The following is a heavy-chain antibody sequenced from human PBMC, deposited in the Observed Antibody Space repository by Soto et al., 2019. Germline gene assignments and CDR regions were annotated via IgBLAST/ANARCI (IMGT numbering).Heavy chain of an antibody. J-gene: IGHJ6*02. CDR3: ANLPVLEWFYYYYGMDV. CDR1: GFTFSSYA. Sequence: EVQLLESGGGLVQPGGSLRLSCAASGFTFSSYAMSWVRQAPGKGLEWVSAISGSGGSTYYADSVKGRFTISRDNSKNTLYLQMNSLRAEDTAVYYCANLPVLEWFYYYYGMDVWGQGTTVTVSS. D-gene: IGHD3-3*01. V-gene: IGHV3-23*01. CDR2: ISGSGGST.